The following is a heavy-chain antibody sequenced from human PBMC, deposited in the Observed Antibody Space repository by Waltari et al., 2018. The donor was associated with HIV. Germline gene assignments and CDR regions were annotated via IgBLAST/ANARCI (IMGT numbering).Heavy chain of an antibody. J-gene: IGHJ4*02. V-gene: IGHV3-15*01. CDR1: GFTFSNAW. D-gene: IGHD2-2*01. CDR2: IKSKTDGGTT. Sequence: EVQLVESGGGLVKPGESLRLSCVASGFTFSNAWMTWVRQTPGKGLEWIGRIKSKTDGGTTDYAAPVKGTFTISRDDSKSTLYLQMNSLRSEDTAVYYCTTSPHNPAYNSDDWGLGTLVSVSS. CDR3: TTSPHNPAYNSDD.